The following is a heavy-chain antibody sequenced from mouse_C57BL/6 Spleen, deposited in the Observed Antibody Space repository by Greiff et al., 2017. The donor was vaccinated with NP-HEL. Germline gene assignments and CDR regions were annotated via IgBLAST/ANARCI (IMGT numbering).Heavy chain of an antibody. Sequence: EVQGVESGGGLVQPGGSLKLSCAASGFTFSDYYMYWVRQTPEKRLEWVAYISNGGGSTYYPDTVKGRFTISRDNAKNTLYLQMSRLKSEDTAMYYCARQTAQAPFDYWGQGTTLTVSS. D-gene: IGHD3-2*02. CDR1: GFTFSDYY. CDR2: ISNGGGST. V-gene: IGHV5-12*01. CDR3: ARQTAQAPFDY. J-gene: IGHJ2*01.